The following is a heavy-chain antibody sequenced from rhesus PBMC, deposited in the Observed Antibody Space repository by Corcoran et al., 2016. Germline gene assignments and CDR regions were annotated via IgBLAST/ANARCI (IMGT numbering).Heavy chain of an antibody. J-gene: IGHJ2*01. V-gene: IGHV4-73*01. CDR2: IYGNSANT. Sequence: QVKLQQWGEGLVKPSETLSLTCAVYGGSISGYYYWSWIRQPPGKGLEWIGNIYGNSANTNYNPSLKNRVTISKDTSKNQFSLKLSSVTAADTAVYYCARYDGSGWYYWYFDLWGPGTPITISS. CDR3: ARYDGSGWYYWYFDL. CDR1: GGSISGYYY. D-gene: IGHD6-31*01.